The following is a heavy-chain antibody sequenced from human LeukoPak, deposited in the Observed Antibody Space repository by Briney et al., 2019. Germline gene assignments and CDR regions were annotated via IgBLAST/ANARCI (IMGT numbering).Heavy chain of an antibody. CDR3: ARSLYLGIAAAGPYNWFDP. Sequence: ASVKVSCKASGYTFTGYYMHWARQAPGQGLEWMGRINPNSGGTNYAQKFQGRVTMTRDTSISTAYMELSRLRSDDTAVYYCARSLYLGIAAAGPYNWFDPWGQGTLVTVSS. V-gene: IGHV1-2*06. CDR2: INPNSGGT. J-gene: IGHJ5*02. CDR1: GYTFTGYY. D-gene: IGHD6-13*01.